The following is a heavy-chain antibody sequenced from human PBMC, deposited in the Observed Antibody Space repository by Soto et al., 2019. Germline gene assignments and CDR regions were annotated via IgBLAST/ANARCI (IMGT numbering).Heavy chain of an antibody. J-gene: IGHJ4*02. V-gene: IGHV5-10-1*01. Sequence: GESLKISCRGSGYSFSNYWISWVRQMPGKGLEWMGRIDPSNSFTTYSPSFEGHVSISVDGSTSTAYMELSSLRSEDTAVYYCARGFVSSGWYVFDYWGQGTLVTVSS. CDR1: GYSFSNYW. D-gene: IGHD6-19*01. CDR3: ARGFVSSGWYVFDY. CDR2: IDPSNSFT.